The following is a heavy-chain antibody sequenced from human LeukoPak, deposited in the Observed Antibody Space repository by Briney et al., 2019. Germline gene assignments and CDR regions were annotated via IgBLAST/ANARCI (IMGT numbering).Heavy chain of an antibody. Sequence: SETLSLTCTVSGGSLSSSSYYWGWIRQPPGKGLEWIGSIYDSGSTYYNPSLKSRVTISVDTSKNQFSLKLSSVTAADTAVYYCASDYYDSSGYYSNWFDPWGQGTLVTVSS. CDR3: ASDYYDSSGYYSNWFDP. J-gene: IGHJ5*02. CDR1: GGSLSSSSYY. CDR2: IYDSGST. D-gene: IGHD3-22*01. V-gene: IGHV4-39*01.